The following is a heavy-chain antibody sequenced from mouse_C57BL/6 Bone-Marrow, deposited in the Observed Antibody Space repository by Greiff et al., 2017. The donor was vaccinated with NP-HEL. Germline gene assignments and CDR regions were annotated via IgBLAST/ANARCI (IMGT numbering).Heavy chain of an antibody. CDR2: IDPETGGT. V-gene: IGHV1-15*01. CDR3: TTPTTAY. CDR1: GYTFTDYE. Sequence: VQLQESGAELVRPGASVTLSCKASGYTFTDYEMHWVKQTPVHGLEWIGAIDPETGGTAYNQKFKGKAILTADKSSSTAYMELRSLTSEDSAVYYCTTPTTAYWGQGTTLTVSS. J-gene: IGHJ2*01. D-gene: IGHD1-2*01.